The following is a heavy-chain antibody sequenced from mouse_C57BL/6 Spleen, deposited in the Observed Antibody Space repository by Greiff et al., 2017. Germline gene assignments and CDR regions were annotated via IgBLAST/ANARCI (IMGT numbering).Heavy chain of an antibody. CDR3: ARHGTGVYFDY. V-gene: IGHV1-62-2*01. CDR2: FYPGRGSI. J-gene: IGHJ2*01. CDR1: GYTFTQYP. Sequence: QVQLQQSGAELVKPGASVKLSCKASGYTFTQYPIHWVKQRSGQGLEWIGVFYPGRGSIKYNEKFKDKATLTADKSSSTVYMELSRLTYEDSAVYCCARHGTGVYFDYWGQGTTLTVSS.